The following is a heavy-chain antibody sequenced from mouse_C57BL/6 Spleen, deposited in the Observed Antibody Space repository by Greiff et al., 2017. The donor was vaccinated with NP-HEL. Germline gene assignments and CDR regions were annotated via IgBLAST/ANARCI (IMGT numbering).Heavy chain of an antibody. CDR2: ISSGGDYI. CDR1: GFTFSSYA. J-gene: IGHJ1*03. CDR3: TRESSSYWYFDV. Sequence: EVQVVESGEGLVKPGGSLKLSCAASGFTFSSYAMSWVRQTPEKRLEWVAYISSGGDYIYYADTVKGRFTISRDNARNTLYLQMSSLKSEDTAMYYCTRESSSYWYFDVWGTGTTVTVSS. V-gene: IGHV5-9-1*02. D-gene: IGHD1-3*01.